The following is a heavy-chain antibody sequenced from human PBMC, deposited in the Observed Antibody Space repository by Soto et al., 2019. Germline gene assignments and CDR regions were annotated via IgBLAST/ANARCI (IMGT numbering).Heavy chain of an antibody. J-gene: IGHJ6*02. V-gene: IGHV4-39*01. CDR2: IYYTGRT. CDR1: GGSVNIASYY. Sequence: SETLSLTCTVSGGSVNIASYYLGWLRQPPGKGPEWIGSIYYTGRTYYNPSLKSRVTISVDTSKNQFSLKVTSVTAADTAVYYCARRMKLTTFNVWGQGTTVTVSS. CDR3: ARRMKLTTFNV. D-gene: IGHD4-17*01.